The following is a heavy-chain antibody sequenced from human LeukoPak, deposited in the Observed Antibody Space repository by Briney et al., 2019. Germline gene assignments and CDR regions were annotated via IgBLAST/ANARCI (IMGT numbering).Heavy chain of an antibody. CDR2: IKEDGSEK. CDR1: GFTFTRNW. J-gene: IGHJ4*02. Sequence: GGSLRLFCVTSGFTFTRNWMSWVRQAPGKGLEWVDNIKEDGSEKYYVESVKGRFTISRDNAKNSLFLQMNSLRVDDTAVYYCAREYHWGQGTLVSVSS. D-gene: IGHD2-2*01. CDR3: AREYH. V-gene: IGHV3-7*01.